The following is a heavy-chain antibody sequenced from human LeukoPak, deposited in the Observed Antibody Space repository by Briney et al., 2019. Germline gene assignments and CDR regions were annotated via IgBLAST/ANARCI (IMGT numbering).Heavy chain of an antibody. CDR2: ISAYNGNT. D-gene: IGHD6-19*01. V-gene: IGHV1-18*01. CDR1: GYTFTSYG. J-gene: IGHJ3*02. CDR3: ARDIGSGWYGFNAFDI. Sequence: ASVKVSCKASGYTFTSYGISWVRQAPGQGLEWMGWISAYNGNTNYAQKLQGRVTMTTDTSTSTAYMELRSLRSDDTAVYYCARDIGSGWYGFNAFDIWGQGTMVTVSS.